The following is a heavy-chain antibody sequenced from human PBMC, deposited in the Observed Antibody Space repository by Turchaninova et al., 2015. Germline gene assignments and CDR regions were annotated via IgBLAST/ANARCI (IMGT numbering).Heavy chain of an antibody. Sequence: QLQLQESGPGLVKPSETLSLTCTVSGGSISRSSYYWGWIRQPPGKGLVWIGSIYYSGTTSYHPSLKSRVXXSVDXSKNQXXLKXXXVTAADTXXXYCARATGLXDAFXXWGQGTMVTXSS. CDR2: IYYSGTT. D-gene: IGHD3-9*01. CDR1: GGSISRSSYY. V-gene: IGHV4-39*07. J-gene: IGHJ3*02. CDR3: ARATGLXDAFXX.